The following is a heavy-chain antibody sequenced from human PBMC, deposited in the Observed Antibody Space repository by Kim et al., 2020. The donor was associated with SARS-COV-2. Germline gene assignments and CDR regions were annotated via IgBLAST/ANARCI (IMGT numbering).Heavy chain of an antibody. Sequence: GGSLRLSCAASGFTVSSNYMSWVRQAPGEGLEWVSVIYSGGSTYYADSVKGRFTISRDNSKNTLYLQMNSLRAEDTAVYYCARDQWSIAVAGEGLNPKSLYYYYYYGMDVWGQGTTVTVSS. D-gene: IGHD6-19*01. V-gene: IGHV3-53*01. CDR2: IYSGGST. CDR1: GFTVSSNY. J-gene: IGHJ6*02. CDR3: ARDQWSIAVAGEGLNPKSLYYYYYYGMDV.